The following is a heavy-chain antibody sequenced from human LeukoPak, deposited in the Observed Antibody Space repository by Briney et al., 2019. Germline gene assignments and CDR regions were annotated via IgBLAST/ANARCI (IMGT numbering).Heavy chain of an antibody. CDR1: GFTFSSYS. Sequence: GGSLRLSCAASGFTFSSYSMTWVRQAPGKGLEWVSSIGSSSSSYIYYADSVKGRFTISRDNAKNSLYLQMNSLRAEDTAVYYCARDWTGPAVAVDYWGQGALVTVSS. V-gene: IGHV3-21*01. D-gene: IGHD6-19*01. J-gene: IGHJ4*02. CDR3: ARDWTGPAVAVDY. CDR2: IGSSSSSYI.